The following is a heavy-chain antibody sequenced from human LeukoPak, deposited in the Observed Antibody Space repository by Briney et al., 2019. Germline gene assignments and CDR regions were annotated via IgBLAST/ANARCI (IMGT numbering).Heavy chain of an antibody. V-gene: IGHV3-48*03. Sequence: GRSLRLSCAASGFTFDNYAMHWVRQAPGKGLEWVSYISSSGSTIYYADSVKGRFTISRDNAKNSLYLQMNSLRAEDTAVYYCAELGITMIGGVWGKGTTVTISS. CDR1: GFTFDNYA. D-gene: IGHD3-10*02. J-gene: IGHJ6*04. CDR2: ISSSGSTI. CDR3: AELGITMIGGV.